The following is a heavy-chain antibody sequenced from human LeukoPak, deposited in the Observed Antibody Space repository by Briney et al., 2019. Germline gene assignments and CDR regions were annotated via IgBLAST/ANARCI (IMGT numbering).Heavy chain of an antibody. V-gene: IGHV3-23*01. CDR1: GFTFSNFA. Sequence: PGGSLRLSCSASGFTFSNFAMSWVRQAPGKGLEWVSGISGSGIRTFSADSVKGRFTISRDNSKNTLYLQIHSLRAEDTAVYYCAKDAAPGIAWDARFDYWGQGTLVTVSS. J-gene: IGHJ4*02. CDR2: ISGSGIRT. D-gene: IGHD6-13*01. CDR3: AKDAAPGIAWDARFDY.